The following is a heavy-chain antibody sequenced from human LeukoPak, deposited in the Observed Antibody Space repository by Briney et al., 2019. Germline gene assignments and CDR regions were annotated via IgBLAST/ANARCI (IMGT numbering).Heavy chain of an antibody. J-gene: IGHJ6*03. V-gene: IGHV4-38-2*02. Sequence: SETLSLTCTVSGYSISSGFFWGWVRQPPGKGLEWIGSIYHSGTTYFNPSLKSRVTISVDTSKNQFSLKLSSVTAADTAVYYCARDRMVVAATGDYYYYYMDVWGKGTTVTVSS. CDR3: ARDRMVVAATGDYYYYYMDV. D-gene: IGHD2-15*01. CDR1: GYSISSGFF. CDR2: IYHSGTT.